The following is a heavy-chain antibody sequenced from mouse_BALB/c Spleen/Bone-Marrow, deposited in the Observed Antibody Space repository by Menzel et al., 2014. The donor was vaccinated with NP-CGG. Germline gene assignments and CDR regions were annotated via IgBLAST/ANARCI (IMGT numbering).Heavy chain of an antibody. D-gene: IGHD2-2*01. J-gene: IGHJ4*01. CDR1: GFAFSGYD. Sequence: EVKLVESGGGLVKPGGSLKLSCAASGFAFSGYDMSWVRQTPEKRLEWVAYISSGGSNTYYPDTVKGRFTISRDNAKNTLYLQMNSLKSEDTARYYCARQRGYAYAMDYWGQGTSVTVSS. CDR2: ISSGGSNT. CDR3: ARQRGYAYAMDY. V-gene: IGHV5-12-1*01.